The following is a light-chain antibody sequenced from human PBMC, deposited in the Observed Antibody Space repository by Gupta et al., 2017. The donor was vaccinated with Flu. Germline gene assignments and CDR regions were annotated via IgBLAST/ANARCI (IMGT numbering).Light chain of an antibody. CDR1: ERLVYIDGNTY. CDR3: RQYVKWPWT. V-gene: IGKV2-30*01. J-gene: IGKJ1*01. CDR2: KGS. Sequence: DVVLPQSPLSLHGTLGQSPSFSCTSSERLVYIDGNTYLHWFQQRPGHSPRRLIHKGSNRDSGVPDRFSGSGSGTEFTLNISRVESEDVGVYYCRQYVKWPWTFGQGTKVEI.